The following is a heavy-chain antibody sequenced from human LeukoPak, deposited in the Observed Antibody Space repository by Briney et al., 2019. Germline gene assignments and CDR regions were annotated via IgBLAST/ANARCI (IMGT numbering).Heavy chain of an antibody. CDR2: ISHIGGST. CDR3: AKEPAAFPLYDALDM. V-gene: IGHV3-23*01. J-gene: IGHJ3*02. D-gene: IGHD6-13*01. Sequence: GGSLRPSCAASGFTFSSFAMSWVRQAPGKGLEWVSAISHIGGSTYYADSVKGRFTISRDNSKNTLYLQVNSLIIEDTAIYYCAKEPAAFPLYDALDMWGQGTMVTVSS. CDR1: GFTFSSFA.